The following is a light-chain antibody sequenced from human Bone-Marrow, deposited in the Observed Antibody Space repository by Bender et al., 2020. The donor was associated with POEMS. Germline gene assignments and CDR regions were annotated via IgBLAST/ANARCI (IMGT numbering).Light chain of an antibody. CDR1: TSNIGSYKL. V-gene: IGLV2-14*02. J-gene: IGLJ2*01. CDR2: EAT. Sequence: QSALTQPASVSGSPGQSITISCTGSTSNIGSYKLISWYKQHTGKAPMVIIYEATKRPSGVSDRFSGSKSGNTASLTISGLQAEDEADYHCSSYRSSSIMVFGGGTKLTVL. CDR3: SSYRSSSIMV.